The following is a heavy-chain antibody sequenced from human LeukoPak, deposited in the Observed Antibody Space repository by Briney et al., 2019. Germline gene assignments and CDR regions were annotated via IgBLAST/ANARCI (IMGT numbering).Heavy chain of an antibody. J-gene: IGHJ4*02. CDR2: INDNGGST. D-gene: IGHD2-21*02. Sequence: GGSLRLSCAASGFTFSNYAMHWVRQAPGKGLEYVSTINDNGGSTFYANSVKGRFTISRDNSKNTLNLQMDSLRVEDMAVYYCARRVTSLRHFDYWGQGTLVTVSS. CDR3: ARRVTSLRHFDY. V-gene: IGHV3-64*01. CDR1: GFTFSNYA.